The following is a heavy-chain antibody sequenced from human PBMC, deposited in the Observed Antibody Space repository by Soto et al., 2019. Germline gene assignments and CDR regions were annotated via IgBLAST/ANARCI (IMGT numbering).Heavy chain of an antibody. J-gene: IGHJ5*02. CDR2: IYYSGST. Sequence: SETLSLTCTVSGVSISSGGYYWSWIRQHPGKGLEWIGYIYYSGSTYYNPSLKSRVTISVDTSKNQFSLKLSSVTAADTAVYYCARFGFGELQPWGQGTLVTVSS. V-gene: IGHV4-31*03. CDR3: ARFGFGELQP. D-gene: IGHD3-10*01. CDR1: GVSISSGGYY.